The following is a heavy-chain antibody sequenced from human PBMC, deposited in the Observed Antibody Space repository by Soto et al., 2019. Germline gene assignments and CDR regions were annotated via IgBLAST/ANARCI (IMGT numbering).Heavy chain of an antibody. CDR1: GFTFSAYW. J-gene: IGHJ6*02. CDR2: IRYDGVGA. V-gene: IGHV3-74*01. Sequence: EVQLVESGGGLVQPGGSLRLSCAASGFTFSAYWMHWVRQAPGKGLEWVSRIRYDGVGANYADSVQGRFSISRDNVKQMLYLEMNSLRPDDTAVYYCTRVGATLMDVWGQGTKVTVS. CDR3: TRVGATLMDV. D-gene: IGHD1-26*01.